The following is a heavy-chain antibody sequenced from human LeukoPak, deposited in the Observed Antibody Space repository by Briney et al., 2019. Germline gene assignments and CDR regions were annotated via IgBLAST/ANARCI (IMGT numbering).Heavy chain of an antibody. CDR2: IYYSGST. D-gene: IGHD6-13*01. V-gene: IGHV4-59*01. Sequence: SETLSLTCTVSGGSISSYYRSWIRQPPGKGLEWIGYIYYSGSTNYNPSLKSRVTISVDTSKNQFSLKLSSVTAADTAVYYCARDDVGIAAAGGIYWGQGTLVTVSS. J-gene: IGHJ4*02. CDR3: ARDDVGIAAAGGIY. CDR1: GGSISSYY.